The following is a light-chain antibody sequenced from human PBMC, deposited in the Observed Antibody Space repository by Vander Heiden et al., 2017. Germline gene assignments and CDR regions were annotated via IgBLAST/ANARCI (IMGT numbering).Light chain of an antibody. V-gene: IGKV1-5*01. J-gene: IGKJ4*01. CDR3: QQYKSDPS. CDR2: DAS. CDR1: QSISSW. Sequence: DIQMTQSPSTLSASVGDRVTITCRASQSISSWLAWYQQKPGKAPKLLIYDASSLESGVPSRFSGSGSGTEFTLTISSLQPDDFATYYCQQYKSDPSFGGGTKVEIK.